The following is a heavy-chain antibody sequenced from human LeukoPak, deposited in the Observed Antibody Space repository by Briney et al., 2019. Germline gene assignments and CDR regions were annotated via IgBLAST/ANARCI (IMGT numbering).Heavy chain of an antibody. D-gene: IGHD3-22*01. V-gene: IGHV3-43D*03. Sequence: GGSLRLSCAASGFTFDDYAMHWVRQAPGKGLEWVSLISWDGGSTYYADSVKGRLTISRDNSKNSLYLQMNSLRAEDTALYYCAKDRGSSGYYYFDYWGQGTLVTVSS. CDR3: AKDRGSSGYYYFDY. CDR1: GFTFDDYA. J-gene: IGHJ4*02. CDR2: ISWDGGST.